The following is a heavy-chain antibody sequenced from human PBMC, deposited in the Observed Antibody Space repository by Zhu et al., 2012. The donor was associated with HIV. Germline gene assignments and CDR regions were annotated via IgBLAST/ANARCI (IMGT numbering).Heavy chain of an antibody. CDR1: GGSISSGGYS. V-gene: IGHV4-30-2*01. D-gene: IGHD3-10*01. CDR2: IYHSGSS. CDR3: ARVRFGETSGHYYYDMDV. Sequence: QVHLQESGSGLVKPSQTLSLTCAVSGGSISSGGYSWTWIRQPPGKGLEWIGYIYHSGSSYYNPSLKNRVTISVDRSKNQFSLKLSSVTAADTAVYYCARVRFGETSGHYYYDMDVWGQGTTVTVSS. J-gene: IGHJ6*02.